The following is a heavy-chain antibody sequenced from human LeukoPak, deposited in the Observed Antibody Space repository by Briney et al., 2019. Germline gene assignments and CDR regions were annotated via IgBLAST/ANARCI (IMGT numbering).Heavy chain of an antibody. Sequence: SQTLSLTCAISGDSVSSNSAAWNWIRQSPSRGLEWLGRTYYRSKWYNDYAVSVKSRITINPDTSKSQFSLQLNSVTPEDTAVYYCAREYSSGWSRWDYYGMDVWGQGTTVTVSS. V-gene: IGHV6-1*01. D-gene: IGHD6-19*01. CDR3: AREYSSGWSRWDYYGMDV. CDR1: GDSVSSNSAA. CDR2: TYYRSKWYN. J-gene: IGHJ6*02.